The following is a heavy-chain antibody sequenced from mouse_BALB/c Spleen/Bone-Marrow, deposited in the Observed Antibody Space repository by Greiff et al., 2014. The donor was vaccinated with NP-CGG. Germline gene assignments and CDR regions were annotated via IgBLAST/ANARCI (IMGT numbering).Heavy chain of an antibody. Sequence: EVQVVESGGGLAKPGGSLQLSCAASGFTFSTYAMSWVRQTPEKRLEWVATISSSGSCTYYPDSVKGRFTISRDNAKNTLYLQMSSLRSEDTAMFYCSRLRMITTYFDVWGAGTTVTVSS. CDR3: SRLRMITTYFDV. CDR2: ISSSGSCT. V-gene: IGHV5-9-3*01. J-gene: IGHJ1*01. D-gene: IGHD2-4*01. CDR1: GFTFSTYA.